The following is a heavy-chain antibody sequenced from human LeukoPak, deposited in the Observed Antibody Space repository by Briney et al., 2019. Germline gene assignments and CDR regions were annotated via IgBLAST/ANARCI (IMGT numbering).Heavy chain of an antibody. CDR1: GCTFSTYC. Sequence: SETLSLTCTASGCTFSTYCRSWIRQPPGKGLEWMAYIDYSGSTTYKPSLRSRVTISVDTSRMQFSLKLRSVTAADTAVYCCARSRSGYSYDHAAFDIWGQGTMVTVSS. V-gene: IGHV4-59*01. CDR2: IDYSGST. CDR3: ARSRSGYSYDHAAFDI. J-gene: IGHJ3*02. D-gene: IGHD5-18*01.